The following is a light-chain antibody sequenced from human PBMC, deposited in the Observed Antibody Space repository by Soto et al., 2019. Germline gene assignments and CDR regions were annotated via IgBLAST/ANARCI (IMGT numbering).Light chain of an antibody. J-gene: IGLJ1*01. CDR1: GSNIGSNT. CDR2: TNN. V-gene: IGLV1-44*01. CDR3: ATWDDGLNGYV. Sequence: QSVLTQPPSASGTPGQRITIPCSGSGSNIGSNTVTWYQQLPRTAPKLLIYTNNQRPSGVPDRFSGSRSGTSASLDISGLQSGDEADYYCATWDDGLNGYVFGTGTKVTV.